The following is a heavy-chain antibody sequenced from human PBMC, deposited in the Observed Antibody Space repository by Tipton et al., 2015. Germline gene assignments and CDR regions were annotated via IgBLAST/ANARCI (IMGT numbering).Heavy chain of an antibody. Sequence: TLSLTCTVSGGSISSDYWSWIRQSPGKGLEWIGYVHYSGSTSYNPSLKSRVTMSVDTSKNQFALMLSSVTAADTAVYYCARDQGPFYGMDVWGQGTTVIVSS. CDR2: VHYSGST. CDR1: GGSISSDY. V-gene: IGHV4-59*12. CDR3: ARDQGPFYGMDV. J-gene: IGHJ6*02.